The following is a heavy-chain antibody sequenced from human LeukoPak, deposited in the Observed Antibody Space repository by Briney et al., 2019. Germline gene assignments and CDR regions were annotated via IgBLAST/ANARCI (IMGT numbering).Heavy chain of an antibody. D-gene: IGHD2-2*02. CDR1: GYTFTSYY. V-gene: IGHV1-46*03. J-gene: IGHJ4*02. CDR2: INPSGGST. Sequence: ASVKVSCKASGYTFTSYYMHWVRQAPGQGLEWMGIINPSGGSTRYAQKFQGRVTMTRDTSTSTVYMELSSLRSEDTAVYYCARAPPYCSSTSCYTDFDYWGQGTLVTVSS. CDR3: ARAPPYCSSTSCYTDFDY.